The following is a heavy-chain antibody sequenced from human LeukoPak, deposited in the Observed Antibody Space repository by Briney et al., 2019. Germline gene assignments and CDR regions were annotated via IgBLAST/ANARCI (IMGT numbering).Heavy chain of an antibody. D-gene: IGHD6-13*01. CDR3: ARQGSSWYPDAFDI. V-gene: IGHV4-39*01. CDR2: IYYSGST. CDR1: GGSISSSSYF. Sequence: SETLSLTCPVSGGSISSSSYFWGWIRQPPGKGLEWIGSIYYSGSTYYNPSLKSRVTISADTSKNQFSLKLSSVTAADTAVYYCARQGSSWYPDAFDIWGQGTMVTVSS. J-gene: IGHJ3*02.